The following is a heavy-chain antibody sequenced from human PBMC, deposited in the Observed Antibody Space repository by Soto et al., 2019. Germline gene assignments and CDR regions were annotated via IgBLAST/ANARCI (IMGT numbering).Heavy chain of an antibody. D-gene: IGHD2-2*01. CDR1: VFTFRSYG. V-gene: IGHV3-30*18. CDR2: KSYDRGKK. J-gene: IGHJ6*02. Sequence: GSLRLSGAASVFTFRSYGMHWVRQAPGKGLEREAVKSYDRGKKYYADSVKGRFTMSRDNAKNTLYLHMNSVRAEDTAGDYCSNNVGVVLTAINGLDVWGQGTTVTVS. CDR3: SNNVGVVLTAINGLDV.